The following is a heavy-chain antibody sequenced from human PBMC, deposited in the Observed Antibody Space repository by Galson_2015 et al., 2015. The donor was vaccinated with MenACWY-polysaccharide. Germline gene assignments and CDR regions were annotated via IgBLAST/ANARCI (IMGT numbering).Heavy chain of an antibody. CDR3: ARAMLGQSISGSLNNWLDP. Sequence: SLRLSCEASGFTFRSDAMSWVRQAPGKGLEWISAISGNGGSTYYADSVKGRFTISRDNSRDTLYLQMNSLRVEDTAVYYCARAMLGQSISGSLNNWLDPWGQGTLVIVSS. D-gene: IGHD1-26*01. CDR2: ISGNGGST. V-gene: IGHV3-23*01. CDR1: GFTFRSDA. J-gene: IGHJ5*02.